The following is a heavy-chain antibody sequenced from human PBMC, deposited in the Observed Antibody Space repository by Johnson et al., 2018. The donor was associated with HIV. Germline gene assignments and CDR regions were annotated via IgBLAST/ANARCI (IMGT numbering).Heavy chain of an antibody. CDR1: EFTLSSYA. CDR2: ISGSSGST. Sequence: VQLVESGGGLVQPGGSLRLSCAASEFTLSSYAMSWVRQAPGKGLEWVSAISGSSGSTYYADSMKGRFTISRYNSKNALFLQMNSLRAEDTAVYYCAKDPYDSSGYRRDAFDIWGQGTMVTVSS. D-gene: IGHD3-22*01. CDR3: AKDPYDSSGYRRDAFDI. V-gene: IGHV3-23*04. J-gene: IGHJ3*02.